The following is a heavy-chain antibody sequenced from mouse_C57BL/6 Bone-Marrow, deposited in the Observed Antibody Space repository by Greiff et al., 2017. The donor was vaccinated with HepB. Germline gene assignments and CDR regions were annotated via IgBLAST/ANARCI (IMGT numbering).Heavy chain of an antibody. CDR1: GYTFTSYW. CDR2: IDPSDSET. D-gene: IGHD3-2*02. J-gene: IGHJ3*01. Sequence: QVHVKQPGAELVRPGSSVKLSCKASGYTFTSYWMHWVKQRPIQGLEWIGNIDPSDSETHYNQKFKDKATLTVDKSSSTAYMQLSSLTSEDSAVYYCARTGLRPSGFAYWGQGTLVTVSA. V-gene: IGHV1-52*01. CDR3: ARTGLRPSGFAY.